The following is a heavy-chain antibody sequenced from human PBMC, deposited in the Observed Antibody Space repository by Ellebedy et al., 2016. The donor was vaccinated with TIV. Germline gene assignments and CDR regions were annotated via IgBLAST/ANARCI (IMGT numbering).Heavy chain of an antibody. J-gene: IGHJ4*02. Sequence: ETLSLTCAASGFTFSSYWMSWVRQAPGKGLEWVANIKQDGSEKYYVDSVKGRFTISRDNAKNSVYLQMNSLRDEDTAVYYCAREVRGWELSNPYYWGQGTLVTVSS. V-gene: IGHV3-7*03. CDR1: GFTFSSYW. CDR3: AREVRGWELSNPYY. CDR2: IKQDGSEK. D-gene: IGHD4-23*01.